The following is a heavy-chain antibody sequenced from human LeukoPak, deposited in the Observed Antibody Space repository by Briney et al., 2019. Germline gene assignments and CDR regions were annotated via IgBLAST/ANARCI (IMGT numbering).Heavy chain of an antibody. CDR3: ARDTGTYYYGSGTRGWFAP. Sequence: SETLSLTCAVSGGSISSSNWWSWVRQPPGKGLEWIGSIYYSGSTHYNASLKSRVTISIDTSENQFSLKLTSVTAADTAVYYCARDTGTYYYGSGTRGWFAPWGQGTLVTVSS. CDR1: GGSISSSNW. V-gene: IGHV4-4*02. D-gene: IGHD3-10*01. J-gene: IGHJ5*02. CDR2: IYYSGST.